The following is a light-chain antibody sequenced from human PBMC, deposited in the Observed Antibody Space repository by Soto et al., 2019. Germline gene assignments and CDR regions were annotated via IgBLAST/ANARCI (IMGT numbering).Light chain of an antibody. CDR1: QSVSSD. CDR2: GAS. V-gene: IGKV3-15*01. J-gene: IGKJ4*01. CDR3: QQFNDWPLT. Sequence: MVLTRAHHTHRLFSAERAPLSRRASQSVSSDLAWYQQKPGQAPRLLIYGASTRATGVPARFSGSGSGTEFTLTISSLQSEDFAVYYCQQFNDWPLTFGGGTKVDI.